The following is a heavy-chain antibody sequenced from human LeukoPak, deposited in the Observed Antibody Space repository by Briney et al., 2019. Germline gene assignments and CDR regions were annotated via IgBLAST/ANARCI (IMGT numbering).Heavy chain of an antibody. Sequence: ASVKVSCKASGYTFTSYDINWVRQATGQGLEWMGWMNPNSGNTGYAQKFQGRVTITRNTSISTAYMELSSLRSEDTAVYYCARKSIAANNWFDPWGQGTLVTVSS. CDR2: MNPNSGNT. J-gene: IGHJ5*02. CDR3: ARKSIAANNWFDP. V-gene: IGHV1-8*03. D-gene: IGHD6-6*01. CDR1: GYTFTSYD.